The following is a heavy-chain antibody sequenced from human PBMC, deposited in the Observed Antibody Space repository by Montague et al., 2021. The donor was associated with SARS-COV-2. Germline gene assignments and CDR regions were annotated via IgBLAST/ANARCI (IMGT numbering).Heavy chain of an antibody. Sequence: SLRLSCAASGFTFTGYAMSWVRQAPGKGLEWVSVIYRGGSTYYADSVKGRFTISRDNSKNTLYLQMNSLRAEDTAVYYCARDAEGIAARRSDALDIWSQGTMVTVSS. V-gene: IGHV3-53*01. CDR1: GFTFTGYA. J-gene: IGHJ3*02. D-gene: IGHD6-6*01. CDR3: ARDAEGIAARRSDALDI. CDR2: IYRGGST.